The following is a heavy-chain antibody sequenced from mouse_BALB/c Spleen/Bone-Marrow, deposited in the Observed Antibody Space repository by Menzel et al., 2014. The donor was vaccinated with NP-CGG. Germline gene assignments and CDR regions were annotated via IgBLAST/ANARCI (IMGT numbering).Heavy chain of an antibody. CDR2: IWSGGNK. J-gene: IGHJ4*01. D-gene: IGHD1-1*01. CDR3: ARKLRFYAMDY. Sequence: VQLVESGPGLVQPSQSLSITCTVSGFSLTTYGVHWVRQSPGKGLEWLGAIWSGGNKDYNAAFISRLSISKDDSKSQVFFEMNSLQAYDTAIHYCARKLRFYAMDYWGQGTSVTVSS. CDR1: GFSLTTYG. V-gene: IGHV2-2*01.